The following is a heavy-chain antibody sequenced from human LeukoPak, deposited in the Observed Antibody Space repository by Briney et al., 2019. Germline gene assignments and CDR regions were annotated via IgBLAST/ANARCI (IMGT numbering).Heavy chain of an antibody. CDR3: ARDLYGELGWFDP. D-gene: IGHD1-26*01. CDR2: IIPIFGTA. J-gene: IGHJ5*02. CDR1: GGTLSSYA. Sequence: SMKVSCQASGGTLSSYAISWVRQAPGQGLEWMGGIIPIFGTANYAQKFQGRVTITADESTSTAYMELSSLRSEDTAVYYCARDLYGELGWFDPWGQGTLVTVSS. V-gene: IGHV1-69*01.